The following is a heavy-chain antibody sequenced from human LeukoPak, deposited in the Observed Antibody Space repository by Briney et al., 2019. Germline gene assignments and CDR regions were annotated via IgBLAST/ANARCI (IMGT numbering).Heavy chain of an antibody. D-gene: IGHD2-8*02. CDR2: INSDGRST. CDR1: GFSFSSHW. J-gene: IGHJ4*02. Sequence: GGSLRLSCAASGFSFSSHWMHWVRQAPGKGLVWVSRINSDGRSTSFADSVKGRFTISRDNAKNTLYLQMNSLRTEDTAVYYCARDQLYCTGGICYFDYWGQGTLVTVSS. V-gene: IGHV3-74*01. CDR3: ARDQLYCTGGICYFDY.